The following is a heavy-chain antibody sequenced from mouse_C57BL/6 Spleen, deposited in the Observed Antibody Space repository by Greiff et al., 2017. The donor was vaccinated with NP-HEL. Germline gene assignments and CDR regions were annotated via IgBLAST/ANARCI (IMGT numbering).Heavy chain of an antibody. J-gene: IGHJ2*01. V-gene: IGHV5-4*01. CDR2: ISDGGSYT. D-gene: IGHD3-2*02. Sequence: EVKLMESGGGLVKPGGSLKLSCAASGFTFSSYAMSWVRQTPEKRLEWVATISDGGSYTYYPDNVKGRFTISRDNAKNNLYLQMSHLKSEDTAMYYWAREAGSSGLFDYWGQGTTLTVSS. CDR1: GFTFSSYA. CDR3: AREAGSSGLFDY.